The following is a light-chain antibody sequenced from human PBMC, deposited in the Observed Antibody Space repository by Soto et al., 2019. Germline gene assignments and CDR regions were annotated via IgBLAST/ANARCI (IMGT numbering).Light chain of an antibody. CDR3: QQYNSYSPEGT. Sequence: DIQMTQSPSTLSASVGDRVTITCRASQSISSWLAWYQQKPGKAPKLLIYKASSLESGVPSRFSGSGSGTEVTLTISSLQPDDFATYYCQQYNSYSPEGTFGQGTKVEIK. V-gene: IGKV1-5*03. CDR1: QSISSW. CDR2: KAS. J-gene: IGKJ1*01.